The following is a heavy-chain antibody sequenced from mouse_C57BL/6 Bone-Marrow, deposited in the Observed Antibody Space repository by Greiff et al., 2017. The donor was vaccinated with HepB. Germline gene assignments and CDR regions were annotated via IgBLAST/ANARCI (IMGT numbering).Heavy chain of an antibody. V-gene: IGHV1-50*01. Sequence: QVQLKESGAELARPGASVKLSCKASGYTFTSYGISWVKQRTGQGLEWIGEIDPSDSYTNYNQKFKGKATLTVDTSSSTAYMQLSSLTSEDSAVYYCAGGSGSSPWFAYWGQGTLVTVSA. CDR1: GYTFTSYG. J-gene: IGHJ3*01. CDR2: IDPSDSYT. CDR3: AGGSGSSPWFAY. D-gene: IGHD1-1*01.